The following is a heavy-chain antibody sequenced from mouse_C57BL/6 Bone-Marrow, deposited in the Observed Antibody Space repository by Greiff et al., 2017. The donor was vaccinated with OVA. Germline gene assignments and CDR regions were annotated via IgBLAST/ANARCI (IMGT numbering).Heavy chain of an antibody. Sequence: EVKLMESGGGLVKPGGSLKLSCAASGFTFSSYAMSWVRQTPEKRLEWVATISDGGSYTYYPDNVKGRFTISRDNAKNNLYLQMSHLKSEDTAMYYCARDGLRYWGQGTLVTVSA. J-gene: IGHJ3*01. CDR2: ISDGGSYT. D-gene: IGHD1-1*01. CDR1: GFTFSSYA. V-gene: IGHV5-4*01. CDR3: ARDGLRY.